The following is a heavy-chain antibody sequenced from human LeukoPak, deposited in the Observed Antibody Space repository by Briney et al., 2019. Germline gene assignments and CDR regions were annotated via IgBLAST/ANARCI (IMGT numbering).Heavy chain of an antibody. CDR2: VRNDGSNE. CDR1: GFAFSNYG. Sequence: PGGSLRLSCAASGFAFSNYGMHWVRQAPGKGLEWVAFVRNDGSNEYYAESVRGRFTISRDNSKKTVYLQMNSLRAEDTALYYCSFSLGYNSGPGGAFDFWGQGTMVTVSS. V-gene: IGHV3-30*02. D-gene: IGHD6-19*01. CDR3: SFSLGYNSGPGGAFDF. J-gene: IGHJ3*01.